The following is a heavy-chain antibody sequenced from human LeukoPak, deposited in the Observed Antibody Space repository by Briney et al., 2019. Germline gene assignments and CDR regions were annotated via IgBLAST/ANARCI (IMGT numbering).Heavy chain of an antibody. CDR2: ISAYNGNT. J-gene: IGHJ4*02. Sequence: ASVTVSCKASGYTXSSYGISWLRQAPGQGLEWMGWISAYNGNTNYAQKFQGRVTMTTDTSTSTLYMEVRSLRSDDTAVYYCARDHGHRSVDYWGQGTLVTVSS. V-gene: IGHV1-18*01. CDR1: GYTXSSYG. D-gene: IGHD3-3*01. CDR3: ARDHGHRSVDY.